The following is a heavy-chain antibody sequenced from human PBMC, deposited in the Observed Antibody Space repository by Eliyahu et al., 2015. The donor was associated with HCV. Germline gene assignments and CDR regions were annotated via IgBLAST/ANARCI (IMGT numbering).Heavy chain of an antibody. V-gene: IGHV3-30*18. J-gene: IGHJ6*03. CDR3: AKDVNSNYDYYSYMDV. Sequence: QGQLVESGGGEVQPGRSLRLSCAASGFXFRXYGMHWVRQTPGKGLEWVAVISYDGVSTYYADSVKGRFTISRDNSKNTLYLHINSLRPDDTAVFYCAKDVNSNYDYYSYMDVWGKGTAVTVSS. CDR2: ISYDGVST. D-gene: IGHD5-18*01. CDR1: GFXFRXYG.